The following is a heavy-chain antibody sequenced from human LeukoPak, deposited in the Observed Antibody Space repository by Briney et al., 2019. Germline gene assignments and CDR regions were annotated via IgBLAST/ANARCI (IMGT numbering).Heavy chain of an antibody. D-gene: IGHD6-19*01. CDR1: GYTFTGNY. CDR3: ARDMFHSSGWYLDAFDI. V-gene: IGHV1-2*02. J-gene: IGHJ3*02. CDR2: INRNSGGT. Sequence: ASVKVSCKASGYTFTGNYMHWVRQAPGQGLEWMGWINRNSGGTNYAQKYQARVTMTRDTSISTACMELSRLRSDDTAVYYCARDMFHSSGWYLDAFDIWGQGTMVTVSS.